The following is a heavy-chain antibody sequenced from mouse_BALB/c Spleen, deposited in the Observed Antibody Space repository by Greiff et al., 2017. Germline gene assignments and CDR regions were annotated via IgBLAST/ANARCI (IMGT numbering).Heavy chain of an antibody. CDR3: ARSITTVVAPLDY. D-gene: IGHD1-1*01. CDR1: GFTFSSYG. CDR2: INSNGGST. Sequence: EVQGVESGGGLVQPGGSLKLSCAASGFTFSSYGMSWVRQTPDKRLELVATINSNGGSTYYPDSVKGRFTISRDNAKNTLYLQMSSLKSEDTAMYYCARSITTVVAPLDYWGQGTTLTVSS. V-gene: IGHV5-6-3*01. J-gene: IGHJ2*01.